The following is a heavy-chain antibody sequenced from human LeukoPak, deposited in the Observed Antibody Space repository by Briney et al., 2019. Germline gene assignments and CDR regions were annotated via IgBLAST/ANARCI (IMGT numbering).Heavy chain of an antibody. J-gene: IGHJ4*02. V-gene: IGHV3-48*03. CDR2: ISSSGSTI. CDR3: AREKGRGVISPYFDY. CDR1: GFTFSSYE. D-gene: IGHD3-10*01. Sequence: LGGSLRLSCAASGFTFSSYEMNWVRQAPGKGLEWVSYISSSGSTIYYADSVKGRFTISRDNTKNSLYLQMNSLRDEDTAVYYCAREKGRGVISPYFDYWGQGVLVTVSS.